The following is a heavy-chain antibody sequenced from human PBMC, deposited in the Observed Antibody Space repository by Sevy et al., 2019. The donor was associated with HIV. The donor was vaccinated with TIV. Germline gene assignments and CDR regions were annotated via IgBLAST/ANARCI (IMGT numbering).Heavy chain of an antibody. CDR3: AIDLDSRGRYEVGGY. J-gene: IGHJ4*01. D-gene: IGHD3-22*01. CDR1: GFTFSKYA. Sequence: GGSLRLSCAASGFTFSKYAMNWVRQAPGKGLEWVSLISTTGDRAHYADSVEGRFTISRDDSKNTLYLQMNSLRAEDTAIYYCAIDLDSRGRYEVGGYWGHGTLVTVSS. V-gene: IGHV3-23*01. CDR2: ISTTGDRA.